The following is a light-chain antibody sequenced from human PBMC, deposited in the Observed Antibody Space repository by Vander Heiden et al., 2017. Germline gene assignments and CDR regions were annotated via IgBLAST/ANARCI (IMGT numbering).Light chain of an antibody. CDR1: KVGDKF. V-gene: IGLV3-1*01. Sequence: SYELTQPPSVSVSPGPPASITCSGAKVGDKFVCWYQQKAGQSPVLVIYQETKRASGIPERLSGSISGNTATLTISGTQAMDEADYYCQGGDSSTSVVFGGGTKLTVL. J-gene: IGLJ2*01. CDR2: QET. CDR3: QGGDSSTSVV.